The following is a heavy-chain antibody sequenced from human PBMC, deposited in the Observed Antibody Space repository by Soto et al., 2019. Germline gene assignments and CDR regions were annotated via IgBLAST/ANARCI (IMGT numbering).Heavy chain of an antibody. CDR1: GGSFSGYY. V-gene: IGHV4-34*01. CDR3: ARGWGRIFDY. D-gene: IGHD3-10*01. CDR2: INHSGST. Sequence: QVQLQQWGAGLLKPSETLSLTCAVYGGSFSGYYWNWIRQPPGKGLEWIGEINHSGSTNYHPSLXXXXPXSXXXXXXXXXXXLSSVXXXXXXXYYCARGWGRIFDYWGQGTLVTVSS. J-gene: IGHJ4*02.